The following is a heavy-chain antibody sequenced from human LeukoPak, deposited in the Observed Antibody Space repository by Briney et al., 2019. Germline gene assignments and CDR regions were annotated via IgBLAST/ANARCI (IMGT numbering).Heavy chain of an antibody. CDR3: VRDPNGDYIGAFDM. D-gene: IGHD4-17*01. Sequence: HPGGSLRLSCTVSGFTFSNYAMTWVRQAPGKGLEWVSSIRGSDGGTHYAGSVKGRFTISRDNSKNTLFLQMNSLRGEDTAIYYCVRDPNGDYIGAFDMGGPGTMVTVSS. J-gene: IGHJ3*02. CDR2: IRGSDGGT. V-gene: IGHV3-23*01. CDR1: GFTFSNYA.